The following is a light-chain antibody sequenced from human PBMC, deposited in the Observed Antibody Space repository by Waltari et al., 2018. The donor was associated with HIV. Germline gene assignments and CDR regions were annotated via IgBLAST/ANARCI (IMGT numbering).Light chain of an antibody. CDR3: QQYNNWPPYS. V-gene: IGKV3-15*01. CDR1: QSFRSN. J-gene: IGKJ2*03. CDR2: GAS. Sequence: VMTQSPATLSVSPGERATLSCRASQSFRSNLAWYQQKPGQAPRLLIYGASTRATGIPARFSGSGSGTDFTLTISSLQSEDFAVYYCQQYNNWPPYSFGPGTKVEIK.